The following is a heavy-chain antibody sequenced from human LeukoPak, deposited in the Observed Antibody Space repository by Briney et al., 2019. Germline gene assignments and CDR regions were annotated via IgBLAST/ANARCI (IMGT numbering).Heavy chain of an antibody. Sequence: ASVKVSCKASGYIFTNYGISWVRQAPGQGLGWMGWISGDNDNTYYAQKYQGIVTMTTDTSTNTAYMELRSLRSDDTAVYYCARATSLGDSSGYYYADSWGQGTLVTVSS. V-gene: IGHV1-18*01. CDR3: ARATSLGDSSGYYYADS. CDR1: GYIFTNYG. CDR2: ISGDNDNT. J-gene: IGHJ5*01. D-gene: IGHD3-22*01.